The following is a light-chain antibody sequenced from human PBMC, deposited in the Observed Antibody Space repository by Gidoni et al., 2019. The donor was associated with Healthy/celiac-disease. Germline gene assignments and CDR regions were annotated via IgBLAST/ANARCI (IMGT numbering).Light chain of an antibody. V-gene: IGLV2-23*03. J-gene: IGLJ2*01. Sequence: QSALTQPASVSGSPGQSLTISCTGTSSDVGSYNLVSWYQQHPGKAPKLMIYEGSKRPPGVSNRFSGSKSGNTASLTISGLQAEDEADYYCCSYAGSSTLVVFGGGTKLTVL. CDR3: CSYAGSSTLVV. CDR1: SSDVGSYNL. CDR2: EGS.